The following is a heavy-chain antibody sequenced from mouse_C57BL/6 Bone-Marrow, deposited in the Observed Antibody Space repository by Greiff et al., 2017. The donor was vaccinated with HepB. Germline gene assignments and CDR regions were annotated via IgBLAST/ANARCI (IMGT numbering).Heavy chain of an antibody. CDR2: IYPGDGDT. V-gene: IGHV1-82*01. Sequence: VQLQQSGPELVKPGASVKISCKASGYAFSSSWMNWVKQRPGKGLEWIGRIYPGDGDTNYNGKFKGKATLTADKSSSTAYMQLSSLTSEDSAVYFCAYGSSWRGWFAYWGQGTLVTVSA. CDR1: GYAFSSSW. CDR3: AYGSSWRGWFAY. J-gene: IGHJ3*01. D-gene: IGHD1-1*01.